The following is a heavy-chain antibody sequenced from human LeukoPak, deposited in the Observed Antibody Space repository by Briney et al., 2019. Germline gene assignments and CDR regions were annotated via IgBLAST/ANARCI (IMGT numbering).Heavy chain of an antibody. Sequence: SVKVSCKASGGTFSSYAISWVRQAPGQGLEWMGGIIPIFGTANYAQKFQGRVTITTDESTSTAYMELSSLGSEDTAVYYCASGYCSSTSCPHDYWGQGTLVTVSS. CDR2: IIPIFGTA. V-gene: IGHV1-69*05. CDR3: ASGYCSSTSCPHDY. D-gene: IGHD2-2*01. J-gene: IGHJ4*02. CDR1: GGTFSSYA.